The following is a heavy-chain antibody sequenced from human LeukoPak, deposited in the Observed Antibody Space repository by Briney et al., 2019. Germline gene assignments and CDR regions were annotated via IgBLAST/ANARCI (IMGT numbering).Heavy chain of an antibody. CDR3: ARERKYDSNFDY. CDR1: GFTFSTYG. CDR2: IRGNGVTT. V-gene: IGHV3-23*01. J-gene: IGHJ4*02. Sequence: PGGSLRLSCAASGFTFSTYGMNWVRQAPGKGLEWVSGIRGNGVTTYYADSVKGRFTVSRDNAKNTLYLQMNSLRAEDTAVYYCARERKYDSNFDYWGQGTLVTVSS. D-gene: IGHD1-1*01.